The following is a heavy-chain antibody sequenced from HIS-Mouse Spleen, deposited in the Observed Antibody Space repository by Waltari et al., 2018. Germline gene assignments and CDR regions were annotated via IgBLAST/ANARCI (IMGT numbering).Heavy chain of an antibody. D-gene: IGHD1-26*01. V-gene: IGHV3-30*18. J-gene: IGHJ4*02. CDR3: AKDRGSPLYFDY. CDR1: GFTFSSYG. CDR2: ISYDGSNK. Sequence: QVQLVESGGGVVQPGRSLRLSGAASGFTFSSYGMPWDRQAPGKGLEWVAVISYDGSNKYYADSVKGRFTISRDNSKNTLYLQMNSLRAEDTAVYYCAKDRGSPLYFDYWGQGTLVTVSS.